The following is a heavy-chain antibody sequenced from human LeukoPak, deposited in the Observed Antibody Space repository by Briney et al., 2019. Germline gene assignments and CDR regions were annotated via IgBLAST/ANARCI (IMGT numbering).Heavy chain of an antibody. D-gene: IGHD5-18*01. J-gene: IGHJ4*02. CDR3: AKAKGVIQLWPQGLFDY. Sequence: GRSLRLSCAASGFTFSSYTMHWVRQAPGKGLEWVAFIRYDGSNKYYADSVKGRFTISRDNSKNTLYLQMNSLRAEDTAVYYCAKAKGVIQLWPQGLFDYWGQGTLVTVSS. CDR1: GFTFSSYT. V-gene: IGHV3-30*02. CDR2: IRYDGSNK.